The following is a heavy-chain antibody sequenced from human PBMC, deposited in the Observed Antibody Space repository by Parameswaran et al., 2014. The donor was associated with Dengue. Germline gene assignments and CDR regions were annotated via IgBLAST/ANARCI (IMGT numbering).Heavy chain of an antibody. J-gene: IGHJ3*02. V-gene: IGHV1-2*04. D-gene: IGHD3-10*01. CDR3: ARKGGEDAFDI. Sequence: WVRQAPGQGLEWMGWINPNSGGTNYAQKFQGWVTMTRDTSISTAYMELSRLRSDDTAVYYCARKGGEDAFDIWGQGTMVTVSS. CDR2: INPNSGGT.